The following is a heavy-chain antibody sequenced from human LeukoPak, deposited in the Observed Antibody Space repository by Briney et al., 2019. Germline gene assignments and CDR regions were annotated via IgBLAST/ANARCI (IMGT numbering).Heavy chain of an antibody. J-gene: IGHJ4*02. CDR1: GFTFSSYS. Sequence: GGCLRLSCAAPGFTFSSYSMNWVRQAPGKGLECVSSNSSSSSYIYYADSVKGRFTISRDNAKNSLYLQMNSLRAEDTAVYYCAPTYYYDSSGSPGANYFDYWGQGTLVTVSS. D-gene: IGHD3-22*01. V-gene: IGHV3-21*01. CDR3: APTYYYDSSGSPGANYFDY. CDR2: NSSSSSYI.